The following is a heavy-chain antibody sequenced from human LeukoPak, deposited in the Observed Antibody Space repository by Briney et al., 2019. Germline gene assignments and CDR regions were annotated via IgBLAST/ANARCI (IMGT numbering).Heavy chain of an antibody. V-gene: IGHV4-61*02. CDR1: GGSISSGSYY. Sequence: SQTLSLTCTVSGGSISSGSYYWSWIRQPAGKGLEWIGRIYTSGSTNYNPSLKSRVTISVDTSKSQFSLKLSSVTAADTAVYYCARDTGYCSSTSCPGGGDYYYGMDVWGQGTTVTVSS. J-gene: IGHJ6*02. D-gene: IGHD2-2*01. CDR2: IYTSGST. CDR3: ARDTGYCSSTSCPGGGDYYYGMDV.